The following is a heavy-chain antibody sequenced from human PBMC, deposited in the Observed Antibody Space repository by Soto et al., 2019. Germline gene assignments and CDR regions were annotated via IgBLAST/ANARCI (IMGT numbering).Heavy chain of an antibody. Sequence: PSETLSLTCTVSGGSISSSSYYWGWIRQPPGKGLEWIGSIYYSGSTYYNPSLKSRVTISVDTSKNQFSLKLSSVTAADTAVYFCARLSPSEKWFDPWGQGTLVTVSS. CDR2: IYYSGST. CDR3: ARLSPSEKWFDP. V-gene: IGHV4-39*01. CDR1: GGSISSSSYY. J-gene: IGHJ5*02.